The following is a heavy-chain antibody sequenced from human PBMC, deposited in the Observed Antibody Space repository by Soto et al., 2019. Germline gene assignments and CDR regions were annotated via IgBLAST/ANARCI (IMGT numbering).Heavy chain of an antibody. D-gene: IGHD5-18*01. V-gene: IGHV3-23*01. CDR3: ARYIRGPTVFYFDF. CDR1: GFTFSSYG. Sequence: GGSLRLSCTASGFTFSSYGMGWVRQAPGKGLQWVSTIRGDGGQTHYTDSVKGRFSISRDNSKDTVDLQMNSLRAEDTAVYYCARYIRGPTVFYFDFWGPGVLVTVSS. J-gene: IGHJ4*01. CDR2: IRGDGGQT.